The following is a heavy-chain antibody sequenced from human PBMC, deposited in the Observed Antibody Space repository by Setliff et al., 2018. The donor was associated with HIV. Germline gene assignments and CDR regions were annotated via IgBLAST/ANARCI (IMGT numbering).Heavy chain of an antibody. CDR1: GFTFSSYS. D-gene: IGHD6-6*01. J-gene: IGHJ6*02. Sequence: GGSLRLSCAASGFTFSSYSMNWVRQAPGKGLEWVSSISSSSSYIYYADSVKGRFTISRDNAKNSPYLQMNSLRAEDTAVYYCARPIYSSSSRGFRPQEYYYYGMDVWGQGTTVTVSS. CDR2: ISSSSSYI. CDR3: ARPIYSSSSRGFRPQEYYYYGMDV. V-gene: IGHV3-21*01.